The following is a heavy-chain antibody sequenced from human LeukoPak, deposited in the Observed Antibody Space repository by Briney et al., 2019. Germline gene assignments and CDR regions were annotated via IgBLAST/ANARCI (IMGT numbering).Heavy chain of an antibody. D-gene: IGHD2-2*01. CDR3: ARTPDIVVVPAAMHFDY. CDR1: GYTFTSNY. V-gene: IGHV1-46*01. J-gene: IGHJ4*02. Sequence: ASVKVSCKASGYTFTSNYIHWVRQAPGQGLEWMGIIIPSGGSTSYAQKFQGRVTMTTDTSTSTAYMELRSLRSDDTAVYYCARTPDIVVVPAAMHFDYWGQGTLVTVSS. CDR2: IIPSGGST.